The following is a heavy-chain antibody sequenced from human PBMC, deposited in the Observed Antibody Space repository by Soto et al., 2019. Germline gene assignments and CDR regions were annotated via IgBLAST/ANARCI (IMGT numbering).Heavy chain of an antibody. Sequence: PDTLSLTSTVSGGSISSSSYYWGWIRQPPGKGLEWIGSIYYSGSTYYNPSLKSRVTISVDTSKNQFSLKLSSVTAADTAVYYCARAVADYYYYYYMDVWGKGTTVTV. CDR2: IYYSGST. J-gene: IGHJ6*03. V-gene: IGHV4-39*01. CDR3: ARAVADYYYYYYMDV. D-gene: IGHD6-19*01. CDR1: GGSISSSSYY.